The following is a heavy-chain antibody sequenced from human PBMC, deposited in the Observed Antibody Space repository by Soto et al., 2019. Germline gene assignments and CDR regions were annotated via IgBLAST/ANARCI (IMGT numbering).Heavy chain of an antibody. Sequence: ASVKVSCKVSGYTLTELSMHWVRQAPGKGFEWMGGFDAEVGETFYAQKFQGRVTMSEDTSTDTAYMELSSLRSDDTAVYYCAREGQAPYYYYVMDVWGQGTAVTVSS. CDR3: AREGQAPYYYYVMDV. CDR1: GYTLTELS. V-gene: IGHV1-24*01. J-gene: IGHJ6*02. CDR2: FDAEVGET.